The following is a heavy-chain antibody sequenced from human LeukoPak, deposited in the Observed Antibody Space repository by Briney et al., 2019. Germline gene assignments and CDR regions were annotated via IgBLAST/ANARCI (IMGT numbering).Heavy chain of an antibody. V-gene: IGHV1-8*01. CDR3: VVPAASGENFQR. D-gene: IGHD2-2*01. CDR2: MTPNSGNT. J-gene: IGHJ1*01. CDR1: GYTFTSYD. Sequence: GASVKVSCKASGYTFTSYDINWVRQATGQGLEWMGWMTPNSGNTGYAQKFQGRVTITRNTSISTVYMELSSLRSEDTAVYYCVVPAASGENFQRWGQGTLVTVSS.